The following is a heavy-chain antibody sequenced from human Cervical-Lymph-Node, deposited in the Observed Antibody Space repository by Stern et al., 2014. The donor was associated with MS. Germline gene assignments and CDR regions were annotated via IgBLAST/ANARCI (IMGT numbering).Heavy chain of an antibody. J-gene: IGHJ5*02. V-gene: IGHV4-39*01. CDR2: IYYGGTT. CDR1: GGSISSSSSY. D-gene: IGHD6-19*01. Sequence: QVQLQESGPGLLKPSETLSLTCTVSGGSISSSSSYWAWIRQPPGKGLEWIGLIYYGGTTRYKPSLKSRVTISVDTSKRQLSLKLPSVTAADTAVYYCARRERQFSSSSLDPWGQGTLVIVS. CDR3: ARRERQFSSSSLDP.